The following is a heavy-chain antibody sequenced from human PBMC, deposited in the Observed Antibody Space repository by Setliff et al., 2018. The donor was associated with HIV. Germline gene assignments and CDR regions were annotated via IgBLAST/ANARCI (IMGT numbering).Heavy chain of an antibody. J-gene: IGHJ4*02. CDR1: GFTFSSYS. CDR3: ARVTSGTTAGDY. V-gene: IGHV3-21*01. D-gene: IGHD1-1*01. Sequence: PGESLKISCAASGFTFSSYSMNWVRQAPGKGLEWVSSISSSSSYIYYADSVKGRFTVSRDNAKNSLFLQMNSLRAEDTAVYYCARVTSGTTAGDYWGQGTLVTVS. CDR2: ISSSSSYI.